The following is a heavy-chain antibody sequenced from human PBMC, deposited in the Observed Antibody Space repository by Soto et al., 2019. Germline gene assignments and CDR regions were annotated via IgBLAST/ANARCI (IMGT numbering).Heavy chain of an antibody. Sequence: QVQLVQSGAEVKKPGASVKVSCKASGYTFTSYGISWVRQAPGQGLEWMGRISAYNGNTNYAQKLQGRVTMTTDTSTSTAYMELRSLRSDDTAVYYCARDSAYCSGGSCYYMVDYWGQGTLVTVSS. J-gene: IGHJ4*02. V-gene: IGHV1-18*01. CDR1: GYTFTSYG. CDR3: ARDSAYCSGGSCYYMVDY. CDR2: ISAYNGNT. D-gene: IGHD2-15*01.